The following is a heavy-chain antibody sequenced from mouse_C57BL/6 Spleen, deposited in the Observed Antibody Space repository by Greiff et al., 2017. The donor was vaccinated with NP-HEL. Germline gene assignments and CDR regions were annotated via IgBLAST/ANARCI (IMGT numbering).Heavy chain of an antibody. J-gene: IGHJ3*01. CDR2: IYPGDGDT. V-gene: IGHV1-82*01. CDR3: AREGREAWFAY. CDR1: GYAFSSSW. Sequence: QVQLQQSGPELVKPGASVKISCKASGYAFSSSWMNWVKQRPGKGLEWIGRIYPGDGDTNYNGKFKGKATLTADKSSSTAYMQLSSLTSEDSAVYFCAREGREAWFAYWGQGTLVTVSA.